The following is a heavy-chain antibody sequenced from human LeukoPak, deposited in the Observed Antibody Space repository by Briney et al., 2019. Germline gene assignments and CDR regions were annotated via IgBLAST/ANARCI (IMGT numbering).Heavy chain of an antibody. V-gene: IGHV5-51*01. CDR3: ARLSDGYNDF. J-gene: IGHJ4*02. D-gene: IGHD5-24*01. CDR1: GYRFGNYW. CDR2: IYPGDSDT. Sequence: ESLKISCKGSGYRFGNYWIAWVRQMPGKGLESMGIIYPGDSDTTYSPSFQGQVTFSADKSISTAYLQWSSLKASDTAMYYCARLSDGYNDFWGQGTLVTVSS.